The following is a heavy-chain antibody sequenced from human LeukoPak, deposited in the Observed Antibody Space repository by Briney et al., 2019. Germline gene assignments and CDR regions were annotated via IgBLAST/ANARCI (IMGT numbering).Heavy chain of an antibody. V-gene: IGHV1-2*04. CDR2: INPNSGGT. D-gene: IGHD7-27*01. Sequence: ASVKVSCKASGYTFTGYYMHWVRQAPGQGLEWMGWINPNSGGTNYAQKFQGWVTMTRDTSISTAYMELSRLRSDDTAVYYCAREGEGVLTLGRLDYWGQGTLVTVSS. J-gene: IGHJ4*02. CDR3: AREGEGVLTLGRLDY. CDR1: GYTFTGYY.